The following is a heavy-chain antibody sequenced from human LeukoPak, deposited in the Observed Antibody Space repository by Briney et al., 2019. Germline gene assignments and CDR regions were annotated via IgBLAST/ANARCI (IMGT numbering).Heavy chain of an antibody. CDR3: ARTPDSNWFDP. D-gene: IGHD1-14*01. CDR2: IYYSGST. Sequence: PSETLSLTCTAPGGSISSYYWSWIRQPPWEGLEWIGHIYYSGSTNYNPSLKSRVTISVDTSKNQFSLKLSSVTAADPAVYYCARTPDSNWFDPWGQGTLVTVSS. CDR1: GGSISSYY. V-gene: IGHV4-59*01. J-gene: IGHJ5*02.